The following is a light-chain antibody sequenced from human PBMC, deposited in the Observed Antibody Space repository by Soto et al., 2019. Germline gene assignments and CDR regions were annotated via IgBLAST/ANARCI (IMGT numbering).Light chain of an antibody. CDR3: ATWDDTLSGWV. V-gene: IGLV1-44*01. CDR2: TNT. CDR1: NSNIGSNN. J-gene: IGLJ3*02. Sequence: QPVLTQPPSASGTPGQRVTISCSGSNSNIGSNNVDWYQQLPGTAPKLLIYTNTHRPSGVPDRFSASKSGTSASLAISGLQFEDEADYSCATWDDTLSGWVFGGGTKLTVL.